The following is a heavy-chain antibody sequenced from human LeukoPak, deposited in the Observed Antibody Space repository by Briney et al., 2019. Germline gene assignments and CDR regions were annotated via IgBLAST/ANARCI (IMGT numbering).Heavy chain of an antibody. D-gene: IGHD3-22*01. CDR2: IYTSGSA. CDR3: ARGPYSYDSSGAFDI. V-gene: IGHV4-61*02. Sequence: SETLSLTCTVSGGSISSGSYYWSWIRQPAGKGLEWIGRIYTSGSANYNPSLKSRVTMSLDTSKNQFSLKLSSVTAADTAVYYCARGPYSYDSSGAFDIWGQGTMVTVSS. J-gene: IGHJ3*02. CDR1: GGSISSGSYY.